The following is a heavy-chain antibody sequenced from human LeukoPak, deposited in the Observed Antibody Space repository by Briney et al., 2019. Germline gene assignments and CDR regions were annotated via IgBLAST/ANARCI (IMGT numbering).Heavy chain of an antibody. Sequence: SETLSLTCTVSGGSISSYYWSWIRQPAGKGLEWIGRIYTSGSTNYNPSLKSRVTISVDTSKNQFSLKLSSVTAADTAVYYCASSYQLPEYFDYWGQGTLVTVSS. J-gene: IGHJ4*02. V-gene: IGHV4-4*07. CDR1: GGSISSYY. CDR3: ASSYQLPEYFDY. CDR2: IYTSGST. D-gene: IGHD2-2*01.